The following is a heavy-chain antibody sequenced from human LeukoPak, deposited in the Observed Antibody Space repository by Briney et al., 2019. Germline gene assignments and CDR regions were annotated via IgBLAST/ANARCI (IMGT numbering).Heavy chain of an antibody. J-gene: IGHJ4*02. Sequence: PGGSLRLSCAASGFTFSTCGMHWVRQAPGKGLEWVAVIWYDGSNKYYADSVKGRFTISRDNSKTTLYLQMNSLRVEDTAVYYCAKGGMNSGSYRVFDYWGQGTLVTVPS. D-gene: IGHD1-26*01. CDR2: IWYDGSNK. V-gene: IGHV3-33*06. CDR1: GFTFSTCG. CDR3: AKGGMNSGSYRVFDY.